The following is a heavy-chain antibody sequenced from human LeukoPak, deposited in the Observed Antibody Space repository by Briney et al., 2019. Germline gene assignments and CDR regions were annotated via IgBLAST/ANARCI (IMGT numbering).Heavy chain of an antibody. CDR3: ARDGYSSYFDY. CDR1: GFTFSSSW. J-gene: IGHJ4*02. Sequence: PGGSLRLSRAASGFTFSSSWMSWVRQAPGKGLEWVSVIYSGGSTYYAHSVKGRFTISRDNSKNTLYLQMNSLRAEDTAVYYCARDGYSSYFDYWGQGTLVTVSS. CDR2: IYSGGST. V-gene: IGHV3-53*01. D-gene: IGHD6-19*01.